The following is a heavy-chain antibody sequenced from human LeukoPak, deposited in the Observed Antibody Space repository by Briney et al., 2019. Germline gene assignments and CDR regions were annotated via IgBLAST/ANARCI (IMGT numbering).Heavy chain of an antibody. V-gene: IGHV3-20*04. CDR3: ARLNSGSYYHPFDY. CDR1: GFTFDDYG. J-gene: IGHJ4*02. CDR2: NNWNGGST. D-gene: IGHD1-26*01. Sequence: RPGGSLRLSCAASGFTFDDYGMSWVRQAPGKGLEWVSGNNWNGGSTGYADSVKGRFTISRDNAKNSLYLQMNSLRAEDTAVYYCARLNSGSYYHPFDYWGQGTLVTVSS.